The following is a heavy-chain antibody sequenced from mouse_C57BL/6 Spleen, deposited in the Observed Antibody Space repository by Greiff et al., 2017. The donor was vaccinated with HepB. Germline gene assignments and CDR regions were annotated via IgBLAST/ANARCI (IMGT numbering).Heavy chain of an antibody. CDR1: GFSLTSYG. D-gene: IGHD2-4*01. V-gene: IGHV2-2*01. CDR3: AREREYYDYDLYYAMDY. J-gene: IGHJ4*01. CDR2: IWSGGST. Sequence: VKLMESGPGLVQPSQSLSITCTVSGFSLTSYGVHWVRQSPGKGLEWLGVIWSGGSTDYNAAFISRLSISKDNSKSQVFFKMNSLQADDTAIYYCAREREYYDYDLYYAMDYWGQGTSVTVSS.